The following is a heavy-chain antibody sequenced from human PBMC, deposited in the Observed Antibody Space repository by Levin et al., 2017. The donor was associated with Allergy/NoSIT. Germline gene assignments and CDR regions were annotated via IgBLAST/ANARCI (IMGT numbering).Heavy chain of an antibody. V-gene: IGHV3-49*03. D-gene: IGHD6-19*01. Sequence: GGSLRLSCTGSGFTFGDFGLSWFRQAPGKGLEWVSLIRSKAYAETIEYAASLKGRFAISRDNSKNIAYLQMNNVKTEDTAIYYCTRDSSGWYKFDYWGQGTPVTVAS. J-gene: IGHJ4*02. CDR2: IRSKAYAETI. CDR1: GFTFGDFG. CDR3: TRDSSGWYKFDY.